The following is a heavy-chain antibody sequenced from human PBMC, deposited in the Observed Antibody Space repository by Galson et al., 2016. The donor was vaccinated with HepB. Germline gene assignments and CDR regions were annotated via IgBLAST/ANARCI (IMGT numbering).Heavy chain of an antibody. Sequence: SVKVSCKVSGYILSKLSMHWVRQVPGKGPEWMGGLDPEDGQRIYAPRFQGRLTMTEDTSIDPAYMELSSLRSEDTAVYYCATDRPRRDGLGEWAYWGQGTLVTVSS. D-gene: IGHD5-24*01. CDR3: ATDRPRRDGLGEWAY. V-gene: IGHV1-24*01. CDR1: GYILSKLS. CDR2: LDPEDGQR. J-gene: IGHJ4*02.